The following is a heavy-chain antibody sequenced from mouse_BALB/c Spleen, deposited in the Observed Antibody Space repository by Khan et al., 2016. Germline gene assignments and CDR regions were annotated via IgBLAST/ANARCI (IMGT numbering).Heavy chain of an antibody. Sequence: QIQLVQSGPGLVQPSQSLSITCTVSGFSLTSYGVHWVRQSPGKGLEWLGVIWSGGSTDYNAAFISRLSISKDNSKSQVFFKMNSLQANDTAIYYCARKMYGNYVGYAMDYWGQGTSVTVSS. CDR3: ARKMYGNYVGYAMDY. CDR1: GFSLTSYG. V-gene: IGHV2-2*02. D-gene: IGHD2-10*02. J-gene: IGHJ4*01. CDR2: IWSGGST.